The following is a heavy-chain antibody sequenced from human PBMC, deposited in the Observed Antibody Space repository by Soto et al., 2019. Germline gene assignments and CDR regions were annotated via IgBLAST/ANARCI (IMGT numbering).Heavy chain of an antibody. D-gene: IGHD2-8*01. CDR2: IYYSGST. J-gene: IGHJ4*02. Sequence: QVQLQESGPGLVKPSQTLSLTCTVSGGSISSGDYYWSWIRQPPGKGLEWIGYIYYSGSTYYNPSPKSRVTLSVDASTIQSSMMLSSVTAADTAVYCCGRRGYCTNGVCYDLGDYFDYCGQGTLVTVSS. V-gene: IGHV4-30-4*01. CDR1: GGSISSGDYY. CDR3: GRRGYCTNGVCYDLGDYFDY.